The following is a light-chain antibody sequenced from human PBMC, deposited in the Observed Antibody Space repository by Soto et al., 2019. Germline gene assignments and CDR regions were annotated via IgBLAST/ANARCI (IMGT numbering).Light chain of an antibody. Sequence: IRMTQSPSSLSASVGDRVTITCRASQTIHNCLNWYQQKPGKAPKLLIYGTSNLQSGVPSRFSGSESGTDFILTISSLQPEDFATYYCQQIYAAPVTFGQGTKVEIK. V-gene: IGKV1-39*01. CDR3: QQIYAAPVT. J-gene: IGKJ1*01. CDR1: QTIHNC. CDR2: GTS.